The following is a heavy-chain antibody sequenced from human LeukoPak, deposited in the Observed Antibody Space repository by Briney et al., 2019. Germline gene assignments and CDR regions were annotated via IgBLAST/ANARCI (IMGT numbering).Heavy chain of an antibody. CDR2: INHSGST. CDR3: ARGPPRGSGWYLSHYFDY. V-gene: IGHV4-34*01. CDR1: GGSISNYY. D-gene: IGHD6-19*01. J-gene: IGHJ4*02. Sequence: SETLSLTCTVSGGSISNYYWSWIRQPPGKGLEWIGEINHSGSTNYNPSLKSRVTISVDTSKNQFSLKLSSVTAADTAVYYCARGPPRGSGWYLSHYFDYWGQGTLVTVSS.